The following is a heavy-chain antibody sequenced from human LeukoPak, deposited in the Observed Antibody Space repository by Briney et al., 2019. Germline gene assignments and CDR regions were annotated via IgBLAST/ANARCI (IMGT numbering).Heavy chain of an antibody. CDR2: MDQDGTEK. J-gene: IGHJ3*02. V-gene: IGHV3-7*05. CDR3: ARDRGYSTFDI. D-gene: IGHD2-15*01. Sequence: PGESLRLSCAASGFTFSTYWMSWVRQAPGKGLEWVANMDQDGTEKNYVDSVKGRFTISRDNAKNLLYVQMNSLRAEDTAVYYCARDRGYSTFDIWGQGTMVTVSS. CDR1: GFTFSTYW.